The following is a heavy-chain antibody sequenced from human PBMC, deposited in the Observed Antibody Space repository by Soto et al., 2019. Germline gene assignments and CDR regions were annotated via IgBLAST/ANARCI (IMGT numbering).Heavy chain of an antibody. J-gene: IGHJ6*02. CDR1: NDSISSSRYY. CDR2: IYYTGDT. D-gene: IGHD2-2*01. CDR3: ARHKEVLVASLSYGLDV. Sequence: SETMSLTCSVSNDSISSSRYYWGWIRQPPGKGLEWIGSIYYTGDTYYNPSLKSRVTISVDTSKNQFSLKLTSVTAADTSVYFCARHKEVLVASLSYGLDVWGQGTTVTVSS. V-gene: IGHV4-39*01.